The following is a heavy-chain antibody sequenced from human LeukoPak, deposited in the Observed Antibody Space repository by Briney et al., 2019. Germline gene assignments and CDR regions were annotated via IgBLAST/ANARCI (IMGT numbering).Heavy chain of an antibody. V-gene: IGHV3-30*03. CDR1: GFTFSDYY. CDR3: ARGYDSNLDYYYYMDV. Sequence: GGSLRLSCAASGFTFSDYYMSWIRQAPGKGLEWVAVISPDGGGKNYVDSVEGRFTISRDNSKNTLYVQMNSLRAEDTAVYFCARGYDSNLDYYYYMDVWGKGTTVTVSS. CDR2: ISPDGGGK. J-gene: IGHJ6*03. D-gene: IGHD3-16*01.